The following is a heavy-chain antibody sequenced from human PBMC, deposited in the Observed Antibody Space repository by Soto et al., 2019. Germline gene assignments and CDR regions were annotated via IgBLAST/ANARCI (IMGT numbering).Heavy chain of an antibody. CDR3: ASPARNYDFWSGYSFDI. V-gene: IGHV1-8*01. CDR1: GYTFPSYD. CDR2: MNPNSGNT. J-gene: IGHJ3*02. Sequence: ASVKVSCKASGYTFPSYDINWVRQATGQGLGWMGWMNPNSGNTGYAQKFQGRVTMTRNTSISTAYMELSSLRSEDTAVYYCASPARNYDFWSGYSFDIWAQGTMVTVSS. D-gene: IGHD3-3*01.